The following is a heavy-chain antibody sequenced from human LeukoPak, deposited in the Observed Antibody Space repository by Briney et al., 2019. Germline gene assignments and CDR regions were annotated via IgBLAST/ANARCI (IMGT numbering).Heavy chain of an antibody. CDR1: GFTFSSYA. D-gene: IGHD2-8*01. CDR3: AKGTRGYCTNGVCYKFDY. CDR2: ISGSGGST. V-gene: IGHV3-23*01. J-gene: IGHJ4*02. Sequence: GGSLRLSCAASGFTFSSYAMSWVRQAPGKGLEWVSAISGSGGSTYYADSVKGRFTISRDNSKNTLNLQMNSLRAEDTAVYYCAKGTRGYCTNGVCYKFDYWGQGTLVTVPS.